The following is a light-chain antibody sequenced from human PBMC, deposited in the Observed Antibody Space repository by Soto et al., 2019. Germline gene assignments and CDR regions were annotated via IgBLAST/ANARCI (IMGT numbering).Light chain of an antibody. J-gene: IGKJ1*01. CDR3: QQYGSSRT. CDR1: QSVSSSY. V-gene: IGKV3-20*01. CDR2: GAS. Sequence: EIVMTQSPGTLSLSPGDRATLSCRASQSVSSSYLAWYQQKPGQAPRLLIYGASSRATGIRDRCSGSGSWTDIPLTISRLEPEDFAVYYCQQYGSSRTFVQGTKVDIK.